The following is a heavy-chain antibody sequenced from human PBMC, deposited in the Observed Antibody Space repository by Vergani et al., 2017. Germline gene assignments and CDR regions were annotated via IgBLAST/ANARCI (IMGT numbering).Heavy chain of an antibody. CDR3: ARDPIVATIDTYDYYYYDGMDV. D-gene: IGHD5-12*01. CDR1: GYTFTSYY. V-gene: IGHV1-46*03. J-gene: IGHJ6*02. Sequence: VQLVQSGAEVKKPGASVKVSCKASGYTFTSYYMHWVRQAPGQGLAWMGIINPSGGSTSYAQKFQGRVTMTRDTSTSTVYMELSSLRSEDTAVYYCARDPIVATIDTYDYYYYDGMDVWGQGTTVTVSS. CDR2: INPSGGST.